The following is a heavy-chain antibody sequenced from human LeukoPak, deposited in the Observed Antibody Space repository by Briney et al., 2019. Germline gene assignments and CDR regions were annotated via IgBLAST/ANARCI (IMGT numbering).Heavy chain of an antibody. D-gene: IGHD5-24*01. V-gene: IGHV4-34*01. J-gene: IGHJ4*02. CDR1: GGSFSGYF. CDR3: ARGRWLQAKVLADY. Sequence: SGTLSLTCAVYGGSFSGYFWSWIRQPPGKGLEWIGEINHSGSTNYNPSLKSRVTISVDTSKNQFSLKLSSVTAADTAVYYCARGRWLQAKVLADYWGQGTLVTVSS. CDR2: INHSGST.